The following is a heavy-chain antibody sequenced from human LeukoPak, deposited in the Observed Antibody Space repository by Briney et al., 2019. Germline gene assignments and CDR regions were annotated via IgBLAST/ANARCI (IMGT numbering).Heavy chain of an antibody. V-gene: IGHV4-34*01. CDR3: ARAGYYDYVWGSYRYFFDY. CDR2: INHSGST. Sequence: SETLSLTCAVYGGSFSGYYWSRIRQPPGKGLEWIGEINHSGSTNYNPSLKSRVTISVDTSKNQFSQKLSSVTAADTAVYYCARAGYYDYVWGSYRYFFDYWGQGTLVTVSS. CDR1: GGSFSGYY. D-gene: IGHD3-16*02. J-gene: IGHJ4*02.